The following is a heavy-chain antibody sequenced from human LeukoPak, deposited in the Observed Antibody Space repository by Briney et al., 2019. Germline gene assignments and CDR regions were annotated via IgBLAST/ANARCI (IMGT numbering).Heavy chain of an antibody. CDR3: ARGGIVGVIMNFDY. J-gene: IGHJ4*02. D-gene: IGHD1-26*01. V-gene: IGHV3-7*01. CDR2: IKQDGSEK. Sequence: GGSLRLSCAASGFTFSIYWMTWVRQAPGEGVEWVANIKQDGSEKYYVDSAKGRFTISRDNSKNTLYLQMNSLRAEDTAVYYCARGGIVGVIMNFDYWGQGTLVTVSS. CDR1: GFTFSIYW.